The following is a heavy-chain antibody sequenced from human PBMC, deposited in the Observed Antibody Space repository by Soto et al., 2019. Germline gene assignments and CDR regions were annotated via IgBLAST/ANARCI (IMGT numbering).Heavy chain of an antibody. CDR2: MNSDGSST. V-gene: IGHV3-74*01. CDR1: GFTFSNYW. CDR3: AKTGPQLGSFDL. J-gene: IGHJ2*01. Sequence: EVQLVESGGNVAQPGGSLRLSWAASGFTFSNYWMHWVRQVPGKGLVWVSRMNSDGSSTSYAGSVQGRFTISRDNAKNTLYLQMNSLRAEDTAVYYCAKTGPQLGSFDLWGRGTLVPVSS. D-gene: IGHD3-10*01.